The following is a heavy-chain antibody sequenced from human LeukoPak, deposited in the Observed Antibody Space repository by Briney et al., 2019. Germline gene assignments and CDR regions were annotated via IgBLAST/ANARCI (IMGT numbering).Heavy chain of an antibody. CDR3: ARVSWPTMVRGVIDSYNWFDP. D-gene: IGHD3-10*01. V-gene: IGHV3-53*01. Sequence: PGGSLRLSCAASGFTVSSNYMSWVRQAPGKGLEWVSVIYSGGSTYYADSVKGRFTISRDNSKNTLYLQMNSLRAEDTAVYYCARVSWPTMVRGVIDSYNWFDPWGQGTLVTVSS. J-gene: IGHJ5*02. CDR2: IYSGGST. CDR1: GFTVSSNY.